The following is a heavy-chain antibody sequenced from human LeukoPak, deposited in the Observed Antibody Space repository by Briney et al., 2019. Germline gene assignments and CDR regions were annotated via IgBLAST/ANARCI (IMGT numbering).Heavy chain of an antibody. J-gene: IGHJ4*02. CDR2: IYHSGST. V-gene: IGHV4-4*02. D-gene: IGHD1-26*01. CDR1: GGSISSSNW. Sequence: SETLSLTCAVSGGSISSSNWWSWVRQPPGKGLEWIGEIYHSGSTNYNPSLKSRVTISVDKSKNQFSLKLSSVTAADTAVYYCAREGGSRGGYFDYWGQGTLVTVSS. CDR3: AREGGSRGGYFDY.